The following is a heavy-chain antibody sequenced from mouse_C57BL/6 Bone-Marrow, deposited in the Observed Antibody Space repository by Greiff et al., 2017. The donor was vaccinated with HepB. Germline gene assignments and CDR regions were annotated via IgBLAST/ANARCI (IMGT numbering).Heavy chain of an antibody. Sequence: EVQRVESGTVLARPGASVKMSCKTSGYTFTSYWMHWVKQRPGQGLEWIGAIYPGNSDTSYNQKFKGKAKLTAVTSASTAYMELSSLTNEDSAVYYCTKNYDGYYYAMDYWGQGTSVTVSS. J-gene: IGHJ4*01. V-gene: IGHV1-5*01. CDR3: TKNYDGYYYAMDY. CDR1: GYTFTSYW. CDR2: IYPGNSDT. D-gene: IGHD2-3*01.